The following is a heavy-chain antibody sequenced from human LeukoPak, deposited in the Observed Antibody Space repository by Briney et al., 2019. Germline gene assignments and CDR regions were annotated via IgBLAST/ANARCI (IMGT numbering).Heavy chain of an antibody. J-gene: IGHJ4*02. CDR2: INPSGGST. V-gene: IGHV1-46*01. Sequence: ASVKVSCKASGYTLTSYYMHWMRQAPGQGLEWMGIINPSGGSTSYAQKFQGRVAMTRDTSTSTVYMELSSLRSEDTAVYYCAREPITGTTHYDYWGQGTLVTVSS. D-gene: IGHD1/OR15-1a*01. CDR3: AREPITGTTHYDY. CDR1: GYTLTSYY.